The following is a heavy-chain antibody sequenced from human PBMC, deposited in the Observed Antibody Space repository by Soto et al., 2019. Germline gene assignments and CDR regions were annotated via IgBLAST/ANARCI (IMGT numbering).Heavy chain of an antibody. CDR2: IIPIFGTA. D-gene: IGHD1-26*01. CDR1: GGTFSSYA. V-gene: IGHV1-69*01. CDR3: ARDRGIVGATVYYYGMDV. J-gene: IGHJ6*02. Sequence: QVQLVQSGAEVKKPGSSVKVSCKASGGTFSSYAISWVRQAPGQGLEWMGGIIPIFGTANYAQKFQGRVTITADESTSTAYMELSSLRSEDTAVYYCARDRGIVGATVYYYGMDVWGQGTTVTVSS.